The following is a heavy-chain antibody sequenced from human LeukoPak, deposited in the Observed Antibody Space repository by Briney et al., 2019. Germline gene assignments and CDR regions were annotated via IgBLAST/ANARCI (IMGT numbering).Heavy chain of an antibody. D-gene: IGHD6-13*01. CDR3: ARGSSWYPLDY. Sequence: GGSLRLSCAASGFTFSSYSMNWVRQAPGEGLEWVSSISSSSSYIYYADSVKGRFTISRDNAKNSLYLQMNSLRAEDTAVYYCARGSSWYPLDYWGQGTLVTVSS. CDR1: GFTFSSYS. CDR2: ISSSSSYI. J-gene: IGHJ4*02. V-gene: IGHV3-21*01.